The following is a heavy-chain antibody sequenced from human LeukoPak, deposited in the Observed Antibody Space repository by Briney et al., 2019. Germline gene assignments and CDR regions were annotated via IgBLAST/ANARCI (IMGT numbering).Heavy chain of an antibody. CDR3: ARALRDITMIVVATYYFDY. Sequence: GGSLRLSCAASGFTFSSYAMSWVRQAPGKGLEWVSAISGSGGSTYYADSVKGRFTISRDNAKNSLYLQMNSLRAEDTAVYYCARALRDITMIVVATYYFDYWGQGTLVTVSS. CDR2: ISGSGGST. J-gene: IGHJ4*02. V-gene: IGHV3-23*01. D-gene: IGHD3-22*01. CDR1: GFTFSSYA.